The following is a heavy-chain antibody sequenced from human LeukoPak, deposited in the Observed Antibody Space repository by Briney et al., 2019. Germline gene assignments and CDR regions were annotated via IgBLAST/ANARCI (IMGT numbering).Heavy chain of an antibody. CDR1: GYTLTELS. CDR2: FDPEDGET. D-gene: IGHD1-26*01. V-gene: IGHV1-24*01. Sequence: ASVTVSCKVSGYTLTELSMHWVRQAPAKGLEWMGGFDPEDGETIYAQKFQGRVTMTEDTSTDTAYMELSSLRSEDTAVYYCATGERELLHFDYWGQGTLVTVSS. CDR3: ATGERELLHFDY. J-gene: IGHJ4*02.